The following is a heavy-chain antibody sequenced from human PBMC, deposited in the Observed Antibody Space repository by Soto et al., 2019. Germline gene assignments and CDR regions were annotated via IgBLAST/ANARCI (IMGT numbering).Heavy chain of an antibody. V-gene: IGHV4-34*01. J-gene: IGHJ6*02. Sequence: SETLSLTCAVNGGSLSGYYWSWIRQSPGKGLEWIGEINHRGSSDYNPSLKSRVTISIDASKNHVTLELTSVTAADTAVYYCARSDNRNSLYGVDLWGQGTAVTVSS. CDR2: INHRGSS. CDR1: GGSLSGYY. D-gene: IGHD1-7*01. CDR3: ARSDNRNSLYGVDL.